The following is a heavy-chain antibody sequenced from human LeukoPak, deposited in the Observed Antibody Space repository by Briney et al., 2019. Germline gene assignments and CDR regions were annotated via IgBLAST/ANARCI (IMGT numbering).Heavy chain of an antibody. CDR2: INPNSGGT. Sequence: ASVKVSCKASGYTFTGYYMHWVRQAPGQGLELMGWINPNSGGTNYAQKFQGRVTMTRDTSISTAYMELSRLRSDETAVYYCARDSSYDFWSGYYRGNNWFDPWGQGTLVTVSS. V-gene: IGHV1-2*02. J-gene: IGHJ5*02. D-gene: IGHD3-3*01. CDR3: ARDSSYDFWSGYYRGNNWFDP. CDR1: GYTFTGYY.